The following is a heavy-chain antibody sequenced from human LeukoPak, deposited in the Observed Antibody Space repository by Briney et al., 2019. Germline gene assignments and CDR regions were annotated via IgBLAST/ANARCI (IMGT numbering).Heavy chain of an antibody. D-gene: IGHD1-1*01. CDR3: ARAGSYYYMDV. CDR1: GYTFTSSG. V-gene: IGHV1-18*01. CDR2: IDGYNGNT. Sequence: ASVKVSCKASGYTFTSSGISWVRQAPEQGLEWMGWIDGYNGNTNYAQKLQGRVTMTTDTSTTTAYMELRSLRLDDTAVYYCARAGSYYYMDVWGKGTTVTVSS. J-gene: IGHJ6*03.